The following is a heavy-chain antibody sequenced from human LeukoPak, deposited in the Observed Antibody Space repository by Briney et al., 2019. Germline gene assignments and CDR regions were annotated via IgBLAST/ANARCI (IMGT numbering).Heavy chain of an antibody. CDR2: IGTAGDT. D-gene: IGHD3-9*01. CDR1: GFTFSSYD. Sequence: GGSLRLSCAASGFTFSSYDMHWVRQGTGKGLEWVSAIGTAGDTYYPGSVKGRFTISRDNSKNTLYLQMNSLRAEDTAVYYCARDAGRYFDWLGYWGQGTLVTVSS. J-gene: IGHJ4*02. V-gene: IGHV3-13*04. CDR3: ARDAGRYFDWLGY.